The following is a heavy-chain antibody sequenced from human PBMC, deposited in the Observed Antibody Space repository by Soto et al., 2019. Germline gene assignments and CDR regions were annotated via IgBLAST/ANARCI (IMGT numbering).Heavy chain of an antibody. CDR2: FDYDRRT. CDR3: ARRSHIVVAQT. V-gene: IGHV4-39*01. CDR1: SASFSDVNYC. Sequence: PSETLSLTCIVSSASFSDVNYCWVWIRPPPGEALEWIGSFDYDRRTYYKASLKSQVTISIDTSKNTFSQLFTSATAADAVVYYCARRSHIVVAQTWGQGTLVTVSS. J-gene: IGHJ4*02. D-gene: IGHD2-21*01.